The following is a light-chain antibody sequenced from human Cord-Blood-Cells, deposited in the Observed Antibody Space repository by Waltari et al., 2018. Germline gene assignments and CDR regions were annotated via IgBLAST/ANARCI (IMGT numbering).Light chain of an antibody. V-gene: IGKV1-12*01. Sequence: DIQMNKSLSSVSASVGDRFTITCRASMGSSSWLAWYQQKPGKAPKLLIYAASSLQSGVPSRFSGSGSGTDFTLTISSLQPEDFATYYCQQANSFPLTVGGGTKVEIK. CDR1: MGSSSW. CDR3: QQANSFPLT. CDR2: AAS. J-gene: IGKJ4*01.